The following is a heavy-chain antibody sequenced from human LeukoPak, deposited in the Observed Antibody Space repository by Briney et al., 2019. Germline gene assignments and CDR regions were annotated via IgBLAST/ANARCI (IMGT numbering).Heavy chain of an antibody. Sequence: PGGSLRLSCAASGFTFSSYSMNWVRQTPGKGLEWVSYISSSSSTIYYADSVKGRFTISRDNAKNSLYLQMNSLRAEDTAVYYCARDSWGYADIVATMDYWGQGTLVTVSS. CDR1: GFTFSSYS. J-gene: IGHJ4*02. V-gene: IGHV3-48*01. CDR3: ARDSWGYADIVATMDY. CDR2: ISSSSSTI. D-gene: IGHD5-12*01.